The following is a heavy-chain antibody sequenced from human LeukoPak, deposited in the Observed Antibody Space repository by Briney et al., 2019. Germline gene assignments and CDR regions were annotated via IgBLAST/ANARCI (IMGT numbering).Heavy chain of an antibody. D-gene: IGHD3-10*01. CDR2: IYTSGST. V-gene: IGHV4-4*07. Sequence: SETLSLTCTVSGASVSSYYWTWIRQPPGKGLEWIGRIYTSGSTNYNPSRKSRVTMSVDTSKNQFSLKLCSVTAADTAVSYCARAQRGRRITMVRGVIITGPSDAFDIWGQGTMVTVSS. J-gene: IGHJ3*02. CDR3: ARAQRGRRITMVRGVIITGPSDAFDI. CDR1: GASVSSYY.